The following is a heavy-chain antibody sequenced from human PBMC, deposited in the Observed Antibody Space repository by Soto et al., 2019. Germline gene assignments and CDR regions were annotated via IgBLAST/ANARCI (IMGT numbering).Heavy chain of an antibody. J-gene: IGHJ4*02. CDR3: VLYYGD. CDR1: RFTFGDYG. CDR2: ISRNGGSI. V-gene: IGHV3-9*01. D-gene: IGHD3-3*01. Sequence: EVQLVESGGGLVQPGRSLRLSCAATRFTFGDYGMHWVRQPPGKGLEWVSGISRNGGSIGYADSVKGRITISRDNAKNSLYLQMNSLRAEDTALYHCVLYYGDWGRGTLVTVSS.